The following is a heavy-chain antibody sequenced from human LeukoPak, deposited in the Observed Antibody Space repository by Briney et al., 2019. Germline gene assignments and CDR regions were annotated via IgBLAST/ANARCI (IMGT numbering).Heavy chain of an antibody. CDR2: IYPGDSDT. D-gene: IGHD3-22*01. CDR3: ARDRGYDSSGYYYVYDAFDI. J-gene: IGHJ3*02. Sequence: GESLKISCKGSGYSFTSYWIGWVRQMPGKGLEGMGIIYPGDSDTRYSPSFQGQVTISADKSISTAYLQWSSLKASDTAMYYCARDRGYDSSGYYYVYDAFDIWGQGAMVTVSS. V-gene: IGHV5-51*01. CDR1: GYSFTSYW.